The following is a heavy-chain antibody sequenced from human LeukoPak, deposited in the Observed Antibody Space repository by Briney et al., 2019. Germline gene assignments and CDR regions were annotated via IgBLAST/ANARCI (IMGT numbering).Heavy chain of an antibody. CDR1: GGSISSYY. J-gene: IGHJ4*02. V-gene: IGHV4-59*08. D-gene: IGHD3-22*01. CDR3: ASGGNYYDSSGYYYVFDY. Sequence: SETLSLTCAVSGGSISSYYWSWIRQPPGKGLEWIGYIYYSGSTNYNPSLKSRVTISVDTSKNQFSLKLSSVTAADTAVYYCASGGNYYDSSGYYYVFDYWGQGTLVTVSS. CDR2: IYYSGST.